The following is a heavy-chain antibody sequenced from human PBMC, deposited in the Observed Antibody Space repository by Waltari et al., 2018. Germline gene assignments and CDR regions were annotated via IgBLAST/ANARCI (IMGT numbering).Heavy chain of an antibody. CDR2: IKPEGTVR. CDR3: VKDYIGWSRDY. D-gene: IGHD6-19*01. Sequence: EVQLVESGGGLVQPGGSLRLSCVASEFIFNRDWMSWIRQAPGKGLEWVATIKPEGTVRYYVDSVKGRFTISRDNAKDSLYLQMNSLRVDDTAIYYCVKDYIGWSRDYWGQGMLVTVSS. CDR1: EFIFNRDW. V-gene: IGHV3-7*03. J-gene: IGHJ4*02.